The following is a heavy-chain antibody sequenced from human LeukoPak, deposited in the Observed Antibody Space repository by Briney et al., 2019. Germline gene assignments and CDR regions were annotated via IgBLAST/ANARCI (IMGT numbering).Heavy chain of an antibody. CDR2: ISAYNGNT. V-gene: IGHV1-18*01. CDR3: ARTTHYPNYYGSGSNFDY. Sequence: GASVKVSCKASGYTFTSYGISWVRQAPGQGLEWMGWISAYNGNTNHAQKLQGRVTMTTDTSTSTAYMELRSLRSDDTAVYYCARTTHYPNYYGSGSNFDYWGQGTLVTVSS. J-gene: IGHJ4*02. CDR1: GYTFTSYG. D-gene: IGHD3-10*01.